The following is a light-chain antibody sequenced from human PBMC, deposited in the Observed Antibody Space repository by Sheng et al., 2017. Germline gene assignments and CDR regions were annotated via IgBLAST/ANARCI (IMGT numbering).Light chain of an antibody. V-gene: IGKV3D-20*02. CDR2: RAS. CDR3: QQRGNWPPRT. CDR1: QFVVHNY. J-gene: IGKJ3*01. Sequence: EIVMTQSPATLSLSPGERATLSCGASQFVVHNYLAWYQQKPGQAPRLLIYRASTRATGIPDRFSGSGSGTDFTLTISRLEPEDFAVYYCQQRGNWPPRTFGPGTKVDFK.